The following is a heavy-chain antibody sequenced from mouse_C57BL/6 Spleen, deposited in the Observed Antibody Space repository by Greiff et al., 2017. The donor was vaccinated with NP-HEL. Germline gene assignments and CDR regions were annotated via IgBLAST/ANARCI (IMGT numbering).Heavy chain of an antibody. CDR1: GYTFTDYY. J-gene: IGHJ4*01. Sequence: QVTLKVSGAELVRPGASVKLSCKASGYTFTDYYINWVKQRPGQGLEWIARIYPGSGNTYYNEKFKGKATLTAEKSSSTAYMQLSSLTSEDSAVYFCARETGTGSYAMDYWGQGTSVTVSS. CDR3: ARETGTGSYAMDY. CDR2: IYPGSGNT. D-gene: IGHD4-1*01. V-gene: IGHV1-76*01.